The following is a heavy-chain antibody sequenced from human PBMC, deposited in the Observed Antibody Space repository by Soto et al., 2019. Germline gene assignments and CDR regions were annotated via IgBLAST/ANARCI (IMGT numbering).Heavy chain of an antibody. CDR3: AKDSLQKATFDY. V-gene: IGHV3-30*18. Sequence: GGSLRLSCEASTFAFTFRNYGMHWVRLVPGKGLEWLAVISHDGDAQYYADSVKGRFTVSRDNVRNILYPQMNSLRSEDTALYYCAKDSLQKATFDYWVQGTLVTVSS. CDR2: ISHDGDAQ. CDR1: TFAFTFRNYG. D-gene: IGHD4-4*01. J-gene: IGHJ4*02.